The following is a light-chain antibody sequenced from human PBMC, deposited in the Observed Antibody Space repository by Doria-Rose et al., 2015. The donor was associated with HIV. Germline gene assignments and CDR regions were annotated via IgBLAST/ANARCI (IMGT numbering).Light chain of an antibody. CDR3: HQYGTSWT. J-gene: IGKJ1*01. V-gene: IGKV3-20*01. CDR1: QSFSSTY. CDR2: DGS. Sequence: EIVLTQSPGTLSLSPGERATLSCRASQSFSSTYLAWYQQKPGQAPSLLIYDGSTRATGSPDRFSASGSGTDFTLTISRLEPEDFALYYCHQYGTSWTFGQGTKVEI.